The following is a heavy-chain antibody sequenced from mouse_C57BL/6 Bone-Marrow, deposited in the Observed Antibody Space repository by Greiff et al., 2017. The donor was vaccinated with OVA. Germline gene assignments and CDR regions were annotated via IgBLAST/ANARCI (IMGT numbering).Heavy chain of an antibody. D-gene: IGHD2-5*01. V-gene: IGHV14-4*01. CDR3: TTYYSNFDY. Sequence: EVQLQQSGAELVRPGASVKLSCTASGFNIKDDYMHWVKQRPEQGLEWIGWIDPENGDTEYASKFQGKATITADTSSNTAYLQLSSLTSEDTAVYYCTTYYSNFDYWGQGTTRTVSS. CDR1: GFNIKDDY. J-gene: IGHJ2*01. CDR2: IDPENGDT.